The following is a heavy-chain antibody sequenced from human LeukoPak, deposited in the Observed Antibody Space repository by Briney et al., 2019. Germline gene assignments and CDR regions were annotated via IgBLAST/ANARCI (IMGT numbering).Heavy chain of an antibody. D-gene: IGHD3-3*01. CDR1: GFTFSSYS. V-gene: IGHV3-21*01. Sequence: GGSLRLSCAASGFTFSSYSMNWVRQAPGKGLEWVSSISSSSYIYYADSVKGRFTISRDNAKNSLYLQTNSLRAEDTAVYYCAREASSLITIFGVVTGPYYYYYMDVWGKGTTVTVSS. CDR2: ISSSSYI. CDR3: AREASSLITIFGVVTGPYYYYYMDV. J-gene: IGHJ6*03.